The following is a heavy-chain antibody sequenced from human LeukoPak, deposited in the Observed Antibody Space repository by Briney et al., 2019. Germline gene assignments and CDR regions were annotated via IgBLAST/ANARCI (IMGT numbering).Heavy chain of an antibody. CDR3: ARDFHYYDSSGYYSSFDY. D-gene: IGHD3-22*01. CDR2: NSSSGSTI. CDR1: GFTFSSYE. V-gene: IGHV3-48*03. J-gene: IGHJ4*02. Sequence: GGSLRLSCAASGFTFSSYEMNWVRQAPGKGLEWVSYNSSSGSTIYYADSVKGRFTISRDNAKNSLYLQMNSLRAEGTAVYYCARDFHYYDSSGYYSSFDYWGQGTLVTVSS.